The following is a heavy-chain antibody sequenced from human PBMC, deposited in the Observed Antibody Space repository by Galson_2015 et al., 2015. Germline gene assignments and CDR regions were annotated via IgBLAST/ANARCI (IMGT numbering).Heavy chain of an antibody. CDR2: IYSGGST. D-gene: IGHD2-15*01. Sequence: SLRLSCAASGFTVSSNYMSWVRQAPGKGLEWVSVIYSGGSTYYADSVKGRFTISRDNSKNTLYLQMNSLRAEDTAVYYCARGARLGYCSGGSCYLAFDIWGQGTMVTVSS. CDR1: GFTVSSNY. V-gene: IGHV3-66*01. CDR3: ARGARLGYCSGGSCYLAFDI. J-gene: IGHJ3*02.